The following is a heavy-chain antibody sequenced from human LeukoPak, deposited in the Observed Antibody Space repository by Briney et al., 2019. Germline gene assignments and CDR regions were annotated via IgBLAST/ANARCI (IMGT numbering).Heavy chain of an antibody. J-gene: IGHJ6*02. CDR2: ISCDGSNK. CDR1: GFTFSSYA. V-gene: IGHV3-30-3*01. D-gene: IGHD2-15*01. CDR3: ARDDCSGGSCYGDYYYGMDV. Sequence: GGSLRLSCAASGFTFSSYAMHWVRQAPGKGLEWVAVISCDGSNKYYADSVKGRFTISRDNSKNTLYLQMNSLRAEDTAVYYCARDDCSGGSCYGDYYYGMDVWGQGTTVTVSS.